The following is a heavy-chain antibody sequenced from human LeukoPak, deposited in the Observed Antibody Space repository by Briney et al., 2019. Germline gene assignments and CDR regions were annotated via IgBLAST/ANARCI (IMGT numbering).Heavy chain of an antibody. Sequence: GASVKVSRKASGYTFTGYYMHWVRQAPGQGLEWMGWINPNSGGTNYAQKFQGRVTMTRDTSISTAYMELSRLRSDDTAVYYCARGGPPPYYYYYGMDVWGQGTTVTVSS. V-gene: IGHV1-2*02. J-gene: IGHJ6*02. CDR2: INPNSGGT. CDR1: GYTFTGYY. CDR3: ARGGPPPYYYYYGMDV.